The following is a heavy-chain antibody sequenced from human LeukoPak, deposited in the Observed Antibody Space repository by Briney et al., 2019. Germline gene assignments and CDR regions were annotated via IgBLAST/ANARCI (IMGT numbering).Heavy chain of an antibody. CDR2: IFYSGST. V-gene: IGHV4-59*01. D-gene: IGHD5-18*01. Sequence: SETLSLTCTVSGGSISSYHWSWIRQPPGKGLEWIGYIFYSGSTNYNPSLKSRVTVSVDMSKNQFSLRLSSVTAADTAVYYCARGWTPNHHTAMAYWGQGILVTVFS. J-gene: IGHJ4*02. CDR1: GGSISSYH. CDR3: ARGWTPNHHTAMAY.